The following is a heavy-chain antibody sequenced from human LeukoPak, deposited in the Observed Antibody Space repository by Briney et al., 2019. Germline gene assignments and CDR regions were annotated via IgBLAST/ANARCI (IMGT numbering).Heavy chain of an antibody. CDR2: ISGSGGST. CDR1: GFTFSSYA. J-gene: IGHJ4*02. CDR3: AKFSSSGSSGYYPTPFDY. V-gene: IGHV3-23*01. D-gene: IGHD3-22*01. Sequence: GGSLRLSCAASGFTFSSYAMSWVRQAPGKGLELGSAISGSGGSTYYADSVKGRFTISRDNSKNTLYLQMNSLRAEDTAVYYCAKFSSSGSSGYYPTPFDYWGQGTLVTVSS.